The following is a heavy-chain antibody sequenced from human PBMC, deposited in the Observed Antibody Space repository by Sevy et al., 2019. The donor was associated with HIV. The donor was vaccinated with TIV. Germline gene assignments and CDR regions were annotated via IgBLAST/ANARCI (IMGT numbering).Heavy chain of an antibody. J-gene: IGHJ4*02. Sequence: GGSLRLSCAASGFTFSLYSMTWVRQAPGKGPEWISYITTSSSIIDYADSVKGRFTISRDNAKNSRYLQMSSLRVEDTAVYYCARSFYDSSGFSGYYHLDYWGQGTLVTVSS. CDR3: ARSFYDSSGFSGYYHLDY. V-gene: IGHV3-48*01. D-gene: IGHD3-22*01. CDR2: ITTSSSII. CDR1: GFTFSLYS.